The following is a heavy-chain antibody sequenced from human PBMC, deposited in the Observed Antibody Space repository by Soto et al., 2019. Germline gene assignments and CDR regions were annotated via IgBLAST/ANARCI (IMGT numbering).Heavy chain of an antibody. J-gene: IGHJ4*02. Sequence: QVQLVQSGAEVKKPGSSVKVSCKSSGGTFSTYGINWVRQAPGQGLEWMGMIIPNFGTPTYAQKFRGRVSITADESTSTAYMELSSLTSDDTAFYYGARDGRSSSDDFWGQGTLVTVSS. V-gene: IGHV1-69*18. CDR3: ARDGRSSSDDF. CDR2: IIPNFGTP. D-gene: IGHD6-13*01. CDR1: GGTFSTYG.